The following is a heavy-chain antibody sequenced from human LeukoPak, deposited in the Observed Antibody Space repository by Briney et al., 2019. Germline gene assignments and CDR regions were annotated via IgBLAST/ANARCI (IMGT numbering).Heavy chain of an antibody. CDR2: IYCGGST. CDR3: ARGGGLSYDSGNYYNPYFDH. J-gene: IGHJ4*02. Sequence: PGGSLRLSCAASGFTVSSNYMSWVRQAPGKGLGWVSVIYCGGSTYYADSVKGRFTISRDNSKSTLFLQMNSLRAEDASVYYCARGGGLSYDSGNYYNPYFDHWGQGTLVTVSS. CDR1: GFTVSSNY. V-gene: IGHV3-53*01. D-gene: IGHD3-10*01.